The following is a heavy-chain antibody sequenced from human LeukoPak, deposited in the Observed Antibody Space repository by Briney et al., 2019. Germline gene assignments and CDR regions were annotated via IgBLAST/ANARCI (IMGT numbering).Heavy chain of an antibody. D-gene: IGHD3-16*02. Sequence: SETLSLTCAVYGGSFSGYYWSWIRQPPGKGLEWIGEINHSGSTNYNPSLKSRVTISVDTSKNQFSLKLSSVTAADTAVYYCARSQGYDYVWGSYRWRLNWFDHWGQGTLVTVSS. CDR2: INHSGST. J-gene: IGHJ5*02. V-gene: IGHV4-34*01. CDR1: GGSFSGYY. CDR3: ARSQGYDYVWGSYRWRLNWFDH.